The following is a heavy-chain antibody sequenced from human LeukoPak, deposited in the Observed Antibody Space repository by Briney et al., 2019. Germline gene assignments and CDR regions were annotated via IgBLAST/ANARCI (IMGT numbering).Heavy chain of an antibody. Sequence: SETLSLTCTVSGGSITSYYWSWIRQPAGKGLEWIGRIYVSGSTNYNPSLKSRVTMSVDTSKNQISLKLSSVTAADTAVYYCARLTPDYYYMDVWGKGTTVTVSS. CDR1: GGSITSYY. CDR2: IYVSGST. J-gene: IGHJ6*03. D-gene: IGHD4/OR15-4a*01. CDR3: ARLTPDYYYMDV. V-gene: IGHV4-4*07.